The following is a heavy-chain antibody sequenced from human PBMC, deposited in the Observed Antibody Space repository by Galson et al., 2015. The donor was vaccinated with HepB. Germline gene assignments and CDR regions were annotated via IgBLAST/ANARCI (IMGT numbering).Heavy chain of an antibody. J-gene: IGHJ4*02. CDR1: GFTFSSYA. Sequence: SLRLSCAASGFTFSSYAMSWVRQAPGKGLEWVSALSGSGGSTFYADSVKGRFTIFRDNSKNTLYLQMTTLRVEDTAVYYCAKAVSVYDYVWGYWGQGTLVTVSS. D-gene: IGHD3-16*01. CDR2: LSGSGGST. CDR3: AKAVSVYDYVWGY. V-gene: IGHV3-23*01.